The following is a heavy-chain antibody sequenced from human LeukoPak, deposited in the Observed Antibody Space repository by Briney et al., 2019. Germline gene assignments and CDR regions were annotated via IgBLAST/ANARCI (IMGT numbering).Heavy chain of an antibody. V-gene: IGHV4-39*07. CDR2: IYYSGST. CDR3: ARGVRRWLQLGPYYFDY. J-gene: IGHJ4*02. D-gene: IGHD5-24*01. Sequence: PSETLSLTCTVSGDSFSSVDYYWGWIRQPPGKGLEWIGNIYYSGSTNYNPSLKSRVTISVDTSKNQFSLKLSSVTAADTAVYYCARGVRRWLQLGPYYFDYWGQGTLVTVSS. CDR1: GDSFSSVDYY.